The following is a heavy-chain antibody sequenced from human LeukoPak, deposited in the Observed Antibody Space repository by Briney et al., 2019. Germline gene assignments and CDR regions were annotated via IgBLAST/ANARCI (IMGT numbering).Heavy chain of an antibody. V-gene: IGHV4-59*01. CDR2: IYYSGST. CDR1: GGSISSYY. D-gene: IGHD3-10*01. J-gene: IGHJ6*03. Sequence: SETLSLTCTVSGGSISSYYWSWIRQPPGKGLEWIGYIYYSGSTNYNPSLKSRVTISVDTSKNQFSLKLSSVTAADTAVYYCAGLGMVRGVILGDYYMDVWGKGTTVTVSS. CDR3: AGLGMVRGVILGDYYMDV.